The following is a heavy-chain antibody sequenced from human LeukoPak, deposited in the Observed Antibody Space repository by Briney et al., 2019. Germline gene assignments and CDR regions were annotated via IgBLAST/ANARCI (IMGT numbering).Heavy chain of an antibody. CDR3: ARGDEYYYDSSGYRNFDY. J-gene: IGHJ4*02. V-gene: IGHV1-18*01. Sequence: ALVKVSCKASGYTFTSYGISWVRQAPGQGLEWMGWISAYNGNTNYAQKLQGRVTMTTDTSTSTAYMELRSLRSDDTAVYYCARGDEYYYDSSGYRNFDYWGQGTLVTVSS. CDR2: ISAYNGNT. CDR1: GYTFTSYG. D-gene: IGHD3-22*01.